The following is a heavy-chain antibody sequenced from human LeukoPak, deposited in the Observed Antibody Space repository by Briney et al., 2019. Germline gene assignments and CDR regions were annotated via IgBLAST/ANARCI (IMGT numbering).Heavy chain of an antibody. CDR1: GYTFTSYG. D-gene: IGHD6-19*01. V-gene: IGHV1-18*01. CDR3: ARSESSSGWYGDWFDP. CDR2: ISAYNGNT. J-gene: IGHJ5*02. Sequence: ASAEVSCKASGYTFTSYGISWVRQAPGQGLEWMGWISAYNGNTNYAQKLQGRVTMTTDTSTSTAYMELRSLRSDDTAVYYCARSESSSGWYGDWFDPWGQGTLVTVSS.